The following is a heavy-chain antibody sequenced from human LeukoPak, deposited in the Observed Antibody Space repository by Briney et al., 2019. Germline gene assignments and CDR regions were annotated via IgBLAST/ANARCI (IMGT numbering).Heavy chain of an antibody. Sequence: PSETLSLTCTVSGGSISSSYWSWIRQPPGKGLEWVAYIYNSGSTNYNPSLKSRVTISVDTSSNQFSLQMTSMTAADTAVYYCARGRVVRGIIAYWGQGTLVTVSS. CDR1: GGSISSSY. CDR2: IYNSGST. CDR3: ARGRVVRGIIAY. V-gene: IGHV4-59*12. J-gene: IGHJ4*02. D-gene: IGHD3-10*01.